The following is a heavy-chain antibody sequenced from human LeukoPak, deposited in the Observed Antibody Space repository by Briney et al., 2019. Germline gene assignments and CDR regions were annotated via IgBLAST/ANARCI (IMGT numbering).Heavy chain of an antibody. CDR3: AGGIAAAGAFDT. D-gene: IGHD6-13*01. CDR2: ISSSSSTI. J-gene: IGHJ3*02. V-gene: IGHV3-48*04. Sequence: GGSLRLSCAASGFTFSSYSMNWVRQAPGKGLEWVSYISSSSSTIYYADSVKGRFTISRDNAKNSLYLQMNSLRAEDTAVYYCAGGIAAAGAFDTWGQGTMVTVSS. CDR1: GFTFSSYS.